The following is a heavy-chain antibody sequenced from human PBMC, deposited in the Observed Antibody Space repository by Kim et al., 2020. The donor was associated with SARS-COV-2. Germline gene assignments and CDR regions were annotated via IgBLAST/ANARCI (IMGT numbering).Heavy chain of an antibody. J-gene: IGHJ3*02. V-gene: IGHV1-69*01. Sequence: QGRVTITADESTSTAYMELSSLRSEDTAVYYCARTQAGFGVVIFFGAFDIWGQGTMVTVSS. D-gene: IGHD3-3*01. CDR3: ARTQAGFGVVIFFGAFDI.